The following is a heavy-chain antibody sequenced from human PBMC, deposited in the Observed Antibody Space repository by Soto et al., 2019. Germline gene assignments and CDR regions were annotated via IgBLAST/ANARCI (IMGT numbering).Heavy chain of an antibody. V-gene: IGHV3-30*18. CDR2: VSYDGNKK. J-gene: IGHJ4*02. D-gene: IGHD3-3*01. Sequence: QVLLVESGGGVVQPGGSLRLSCATGGFSFGSFAMHWVRQAPGKGLEWLAVVSYDGNKKNYIDSVKGRFTISRDNSQHTLFLQMNSLRPEDTAVYYCAKLRLEPYSAFWSGYPLWGRGTLVSVSS. CDR1: GFSFGSFA. CDR3: AKLRLEPYSAFWSGYPL.